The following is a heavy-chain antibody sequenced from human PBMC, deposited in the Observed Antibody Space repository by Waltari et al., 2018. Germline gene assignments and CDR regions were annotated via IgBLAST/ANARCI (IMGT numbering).Heavy chain of an antibody. V-gene: IGHV1-2*06. CDR1: GYPLTGYY. CDR2: INPNSGGT. Sequence: QVQLVQSGAEVKKPGASVKVSCDASGYPLTGYYKHWVRQAPGQGLEWMGRINPNSGGTNYAQKFQGRVTMTRDTSISTAYMELSRLRSDDTAVYYCARDRGRQGSDYWGQGTLVTVSS. D-gene: IGHD3-16*01. J-gene: IGHJ4*02. CDR3: ARDRGRQGSDY.